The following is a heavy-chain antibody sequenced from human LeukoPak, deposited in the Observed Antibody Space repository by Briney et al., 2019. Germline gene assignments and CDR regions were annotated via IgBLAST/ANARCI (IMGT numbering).Heavy chain of an antibody. D-gene: IGHD3-10*01. Sequence: GGSLSLSCAASGFTFSSYWMHWARHVPGKGLVWVASINEHGSITDYADSVKDRFTVSRDNAWNTLYLQMNSLRAEDTAVYYCARDVAGSGSLWGQGTLITVSS. CDR3: ARDVAGSGSL. CDR1: GFTFSSYW. V-gene: IGHV3-74*01. J-gene: IGHJ4*02. CDR2: INEHGSIT.